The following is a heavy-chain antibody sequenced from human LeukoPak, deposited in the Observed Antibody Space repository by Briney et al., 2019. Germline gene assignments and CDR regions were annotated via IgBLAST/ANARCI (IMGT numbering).Heavy chain of an antibody. CDR3: ARDLGQYYDTSDNWFDP. V-gene: IGHV3-20*04. CDR1: GFTFDDYG. Sequence: GGSLRLSCAASGFTFDDYGMSWVRQAPGKGLEWVSGINWNGGSTGYADSVKGRFTISRDNAKNTLNLQMNSLRAEDTAVYYCARDLGQYYDTSDNWFDPWGQGTLVTVSS. CDR2: INWNGGST. D-gene: IGHD3-22*01. J-gene: IGHJ5*02.